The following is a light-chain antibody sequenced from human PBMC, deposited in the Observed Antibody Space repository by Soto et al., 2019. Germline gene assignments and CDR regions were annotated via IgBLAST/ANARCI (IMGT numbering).Light chain of an antibody. Sequence: QAVVTQEPSFSVSPGGTVTLTCGLSSGSVSANYYPSWYQQTPGQAPRTLIYGTNTRSSGVPDRFSGSILGNKAALTITGAQADDESDYFCVLYMGNGIWVFGGGTTLTVL. V-gene: IGLV8-61*01. CDR2: GTN. CDR1: SGSVSANYY. CDR3: VLYMGNGIWV. J-gene: IGLJ3*02.